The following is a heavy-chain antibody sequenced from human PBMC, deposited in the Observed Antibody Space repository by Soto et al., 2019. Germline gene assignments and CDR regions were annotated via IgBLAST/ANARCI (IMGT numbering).Heavy chain of an antibody. D-gene: IGHD2-8*01. CDR1: GFTFSSYG. V-gene: IGHV3-33*01. CDR3: ARDRRHCTNGVCYSYYYGMDV. Sequence: GGSRRLSCAASGFTFSSYGMHWVRQAPGKGLEWVAVIWYDGSNKYYADSVKGRFTISRDNSKNTLYLQMNSLRAEDTAVYYCARDRRHCTNGVCYSYYYGMDVWGQGSTVTVSS. J-gene: IGHJ6*02. CDR2: IWYDGSNK.